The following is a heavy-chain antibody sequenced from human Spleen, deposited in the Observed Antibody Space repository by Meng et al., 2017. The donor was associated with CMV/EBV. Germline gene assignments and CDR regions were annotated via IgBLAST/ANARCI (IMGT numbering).Heavy chain of an antibody. J-gene: IGHJ6*02. Sequence: GGSLRLSCAASGFTFSSYAIHWVRQAPGKGLEWVAVISYDGSNKYYADSVKGRFTISRDNSKNTLYLQMNSLRPEDTAVYYCVSRTAAGSIYYYYGLDVWGQGTTVTVSS. CDR3: VSRTAAGSIYYYYGLDV. CDR2: ISYDGSNK. D-gene: IGHD6-13*01. V-gene: IGHV3-30*04. CDR1: GFTFSSYA.